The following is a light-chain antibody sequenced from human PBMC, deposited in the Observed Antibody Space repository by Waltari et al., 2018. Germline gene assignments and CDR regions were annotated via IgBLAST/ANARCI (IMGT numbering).Light chain of an antibody. V-gene: IGKV3-20*01. J-gene: IGKJ4*01. CDR3: QHYGNSRST. CDR1: QTVSSNY. CDR2: GAS. Sequence: EIVLTQSPGTLSLSPGERATLSCRASQTVSSNYLVWYQQRPGQAPKFPIYGASSRATGIPDRFSGSGSGTDFTLTISRLEPEDFAVYYCQHYGNSRSTFGGGTKVEIK.